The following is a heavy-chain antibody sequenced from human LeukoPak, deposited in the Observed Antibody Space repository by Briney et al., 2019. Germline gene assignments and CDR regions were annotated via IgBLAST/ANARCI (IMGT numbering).Heavy chain of an antibody. CDR2: INAGNGNT. Sequence: ASVKVSCKASGYTFTSYAMHWVRQAPGQRLEWMGWINAGNGNTKYSQKFQGRVTITRDTSASTAYMELSSLRSEDTAVYYCARPHSSAYYTGWAYWGQGTLVTVSS. V-gene: IGHV1-3*01. J-gene: IGHJ4*02. CDR1: GYTFTSYA. D-gene: IGHD6-19*01. CDR3: ARPHSSAYYTGWAY.